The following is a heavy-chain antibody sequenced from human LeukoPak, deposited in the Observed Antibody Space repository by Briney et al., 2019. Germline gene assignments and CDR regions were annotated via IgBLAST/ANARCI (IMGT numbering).Heavy chain of an antibody. CDR1: GVNLGSYG. Sequence: PGRSLRLSCAAPGVNLGSYGMHWVRQAPGKGLEWVAVIWYDGSSEQYADSVKGRFTISRDNSRDTLYLQMNSLRAEDTAVYYCAKDDNWRGSYNYYYMDVWGKGTSVTVSS. CDR2: IWYDGSSE. CDR3: AKDDNWRGSYNYYYMDV. J-gene: IGHJ6*03. D-gene: IGHD3-3*01. V-gene: IGHV3-33*06.